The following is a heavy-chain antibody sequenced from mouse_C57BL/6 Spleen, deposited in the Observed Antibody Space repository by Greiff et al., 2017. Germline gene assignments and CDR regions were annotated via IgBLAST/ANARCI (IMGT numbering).Heavy chain of an antibody. CDR1: GYTFTSYW. Sequence: QVQLQQPGAELVKPGASVKLSCKASGYTFTSYWMHWVKQRPGQGLEWIGMIHPNSGSTNYNEKFKSKATLTVDKSSSTAYMQLSSLTSEDSAVYDCARHDRAYAMDYWGQGTSVTVAS. V-gene: IGHV1-64*01. D-gene: IGHD2-12*01. CDR3: ARHDRAYAMDY. J-gene: IGHJ4*01. CDR2: IHPNSGST.